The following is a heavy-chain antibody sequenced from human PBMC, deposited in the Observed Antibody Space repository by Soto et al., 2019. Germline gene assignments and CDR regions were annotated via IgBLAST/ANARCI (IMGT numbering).Heavy chain of an antibody. D-gene: IGHD4-17*01. J-gene: IGHJ3*02. Sequence: PSETLSLTCTVSGGSISSSSYYWGWIRQPPGKGLEWIGSIYYSGSTYYNPSLKSRVTISVDTSKNQFSLKLSSVTAADTAVYYCARHFSDYGESPEIAFDICGQGTMVTVSS. CDR2: IYYSGST. CDR3: ARHFSDYGESPEIAFDI. CDR1: GGSISSSSYY. V-gene: IGHV4-39*01.